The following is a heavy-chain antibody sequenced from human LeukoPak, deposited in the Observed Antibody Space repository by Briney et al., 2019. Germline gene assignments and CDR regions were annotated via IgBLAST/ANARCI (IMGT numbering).Heavy chain of an antibody. V-gene: IGHV3-30-3*01. J-gene: IGHJ3*02. CDR3: TRESYYAFDI. D-gene: IGHD3-10*01. Sequence: PGRSLTLSCVPSGFTFTNYAMQWVRQAPGGGGEWDAIISFDGTNKDYADYVKGRLTISRDNSENTLFLQMKSLRAEDTSVYYCTRESYYAFDIWGQGTMVTVSS. CDR1: GFTFTNYA. CDR2: ISFDGTNK.